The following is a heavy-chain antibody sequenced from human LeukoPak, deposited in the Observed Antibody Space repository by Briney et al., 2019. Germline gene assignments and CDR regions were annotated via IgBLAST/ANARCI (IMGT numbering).Heavy chain of an antibody. CDR3: AKDPYDSSGYYYGYFDY. D-gene: IGHD3-22*01. Sequence: GGSLRLSCAASGFTFDDYAMHWVRQAPGKGLEWVSGISWNSGSIVYADSVKGRFTISRDNAKNSLYLQMNSLRAEDTALYYCAKDPYDSSGYYYGYFDYWGQGTLVTVSS. CDR1: GFTFDDYA. J-gene: IGHJ4*02. V-gene: IGHV3-9*01. CDR2: ISWNSGSI.